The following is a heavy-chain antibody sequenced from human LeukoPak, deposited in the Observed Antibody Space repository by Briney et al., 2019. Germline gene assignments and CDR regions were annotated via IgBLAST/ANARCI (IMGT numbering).Heavy chain of an antibody. CDR2: ISGSGGST. V-gene: IGHV3-23*01. J-gene: IGHJ4*02. D-gene: IGHD4-17*01. CDR3: AKDDYGVLVY. Sequence: GGPLRLSCAASGFTFSSYAMSWVRQAPGKGLEWVSAISGSGGSTYYADSAKGRFTISRDNSKNTLYLQMNSLRAEDTAVYYCAKDDYGVLVYWGQGTLVTVSS. CDR1: GFTFSSYA.